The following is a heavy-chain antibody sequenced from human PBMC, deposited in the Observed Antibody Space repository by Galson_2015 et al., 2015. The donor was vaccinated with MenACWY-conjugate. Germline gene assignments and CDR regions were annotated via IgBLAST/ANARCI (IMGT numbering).Heavy chain of an antibody. CDR2: VNSDGSGT. J-gene: IGHJ6*03. Sequence: SLRLSCAASGFTFSSYWMHWVRQAPGKGLVWVSRVNSDGSGTGYADSVKGRFTISRDNAKNMLFLQMNSLKVEDTAVCYCARANIDVRYSGYFYMDVWGKGTTVTVSS. D-gene: IGHD5-12*01. CDR3: ARANIDVRYSGYFYMDV. CDR1: GFTFSSYW. V-gene: IGHV3-74*01.